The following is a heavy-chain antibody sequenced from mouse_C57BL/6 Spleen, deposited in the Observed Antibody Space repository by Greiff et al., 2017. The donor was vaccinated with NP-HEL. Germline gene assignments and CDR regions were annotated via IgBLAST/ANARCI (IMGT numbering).Heavy chain of an antibody. D-gene: IGHD1-3*01. CDR1: GFSLTSYG. CDR3: ARLEDI. CDR2: IWAGGST. V-gene: IGHV2-9*02. Sequence: VKLVESGPGLVAPSQSLSITCTVSGFSLTSYGVHWVRQPPGKGLEWLGVIWAGGSTNYNSALMSRLSISKDNAKSQVFIKMNSLQTDDTALYYCARLEDIWGQGTTLTVSS. J-gene: IGHJ2*01.